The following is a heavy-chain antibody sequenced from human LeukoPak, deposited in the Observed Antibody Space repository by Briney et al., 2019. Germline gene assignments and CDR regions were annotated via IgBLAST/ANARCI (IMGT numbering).Heavy chain of an antibody. D-gene: IGHD3-10*01. CDR2: IDSSSSYK. CDR3: ARPPWVRGAPTTGVYFDN. V-gene: IGHV3-21*01. J-gene: IGHJ4*02. CDR1: GFTFSSYT. Sequence: PGGSLRLSCAASGFTFSSYTMNWVRQAPGKGLEWVSAIDSSSSYKYYADSVKGRFTISRDNSKNTLYLQMSSLGAEDTAVYYCARPPWVRGAPTTGVYFDNWGQGTLVTVSS.